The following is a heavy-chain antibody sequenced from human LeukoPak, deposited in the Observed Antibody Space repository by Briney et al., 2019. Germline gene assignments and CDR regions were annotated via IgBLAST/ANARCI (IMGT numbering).Heavy chain of an antibody. J-gene: IGHJ4*02. CDR3: AREGAGDTAMAFDY. D-gene: IGHD5-18*01. Sequence: SETLSLACTVSGGSVSSGSYYWSWIRQPPGKGLDWIGYIYYSGSTNYNPSLKSRVTISVDTSKNQFSLKLSSVTAADTAVYYCAREGAGDTAMAFDYWGQGTLVTVSS. V-gene: IGHV4-61*01. CDR2: IYYSGST. CDR1: GGSVSSGSYY.